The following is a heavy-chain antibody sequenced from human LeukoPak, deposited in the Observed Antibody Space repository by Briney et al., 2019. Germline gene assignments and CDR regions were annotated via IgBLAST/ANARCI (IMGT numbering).Heavy chain of an antibody. Sequence: GGSLRLSCAASGFTVSSNYMSWVRQAPGKGLEWVSVIYSGGSTYYAASVKGGFTISRDNSKNTLYLQMNSLRAEDTAVYYCARDQRDLYYMDVWGKGTTVTISS. CDR1: GFTVSSNY. V-gene: IGHV3-53*01. D-gene: IGHD1-1*01. J-gene: IGHJ6*03. CDR3: ARDQRDLYYMDV. CDR2: IYSGGST.